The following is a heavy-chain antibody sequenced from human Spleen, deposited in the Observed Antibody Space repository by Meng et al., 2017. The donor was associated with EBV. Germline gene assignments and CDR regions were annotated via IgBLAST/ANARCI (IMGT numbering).Heavy chain of an antibody. J-gene: IGHJ4*02. CDR1: GGPFDGYS. Sequence: QVESQQWGAGLLKPSEALSLPFHVYGGPFDGYSWTWIRQPPGKGLEWIGEINHSGNTNYNPSLKSRVTISVDTSKRQFSLKLTSMTAADTAVYYCATWWGKGYYWGQETLVTVSS. D-gene: IGHD2-8*02. CDR2: INHSGNT. CDR3: ATWWGKGYY. V-gene: IGHV4-34*01.